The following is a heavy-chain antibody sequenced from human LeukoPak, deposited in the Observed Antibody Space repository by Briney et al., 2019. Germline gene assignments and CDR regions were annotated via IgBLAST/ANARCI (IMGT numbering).Heavy chain of an antibody. V-gene: IGHV4-34*01. CDR3: ARQRVVAARLFDY. CDR1: GGSFSGYY. Sequence: SETLSLTCAVYGGSFSGYYWSWIRQPPGKGLEWIGEINHSGSTNYNPSLKSRVTISVDTSKNQFSLKLSSVTAADTAVYYCARQRVVAARLFDYWGQGTLVTVSS. CDR2: INHSGST. J-gene: IGHJ4*02. D-gene: IGHD6-6*01.